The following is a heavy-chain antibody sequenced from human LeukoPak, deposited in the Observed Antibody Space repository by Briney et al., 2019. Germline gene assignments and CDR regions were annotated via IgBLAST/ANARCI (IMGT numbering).Heavy chain of an antibody. CDR2: IIPIFGTA. J-gene: IGHJ3*02. CDR3: ARGGPYSSSWLYDAFDI. CDR1: GGTFSSYA. D-gene: IGHD6-13*01. Sequence: SVKVSCKASGGTFSSYAISWVRQAPGQGLEWMGGIIPIFGTANYAQKFQGRVTITADESTSTAYMELSSLRSADTAVYYCARGGPYSSSWLYDAFDIWGQGTMVTVSS. V-gene: IGHV1-69*13.